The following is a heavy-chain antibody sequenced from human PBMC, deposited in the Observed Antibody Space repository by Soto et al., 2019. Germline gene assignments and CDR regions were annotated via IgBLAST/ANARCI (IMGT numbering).Heavy chain of an antibody. CDR1: GDTFANFG. J-gene: IGHJ5*02. CDR3: ARVVRGVVNWFDP. D-gene: IGHD3-10*01. V-gene: IGHV1-18*01. Sequence: HLVQSGPEVKRPGASITVSCKTSGDTFANFGLSWVRQAPGQGLEWMGWIATYNNNKNYAQKFRGRLTLTTDTSTSTAYMEQESLGYDDTAVYYFARVVRGVVNWFDPWGQGTLVTVSS. CDR2: IATYNNNK.